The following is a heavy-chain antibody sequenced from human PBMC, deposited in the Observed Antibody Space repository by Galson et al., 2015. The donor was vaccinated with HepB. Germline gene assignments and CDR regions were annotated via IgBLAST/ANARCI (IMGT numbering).Heavy chain of an antibody. Sequence: SVKVSCKASGGTFSSYAISWVRQAPGQGLEWMGGIIPIFGTANYAQKFQGRVTITADESTSTAYMELSSLRSEDTAVYYCATGDCGGDCFYDYWGQGTLVTVSS. CDR3: ATGDCGGDCFYDY. CDR1: GGTFSSYA. V-gene: IGHV1-69*13. D-gene: IGHD2-21*02. CDR2: IIPIFGTA. J-gene: IGHJ4*02.